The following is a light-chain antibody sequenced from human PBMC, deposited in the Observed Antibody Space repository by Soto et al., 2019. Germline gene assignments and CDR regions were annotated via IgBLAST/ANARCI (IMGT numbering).Light chain of an antibody. CDR1: QSVSSY. J-gene: IGKJ4*02. CDR3: QQRSNWPG. Sequence: EIVLTQSPATLSLSPGERATLSCRASQSVSSYLAWYQQKPGQAPRLLIYDASNRATGIPARFSGSGSGTDFTLTISSLEPEDFAVYYCQQRSNWPGFGGGTPVEIK. V-gene: IGKV3-11*01. CDR2: DAS.